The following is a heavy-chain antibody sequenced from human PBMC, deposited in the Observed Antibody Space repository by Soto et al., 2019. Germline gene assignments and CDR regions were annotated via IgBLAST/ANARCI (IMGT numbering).Heavy chain of an antibody. CDR1: GFTFSSYG. CDR2: IWYDGSNK. J-gene: IGHJ6*03. D-gene: IGHD4-17*01. V-gene: IGHV3-33*01. Sequence: GGSMRLSCSASGFTFSSYGMHWVRQAPGKGLEWVAVIWYDGSNKYYADSVKGRFTISRDNSKNTLYLQMNSLRAEDTAVYYCARDQDYGDYDYYYYYYMDVWGKGTTVTVSS. CDR3: ARDQDYGDYDYYYYYYMDV.